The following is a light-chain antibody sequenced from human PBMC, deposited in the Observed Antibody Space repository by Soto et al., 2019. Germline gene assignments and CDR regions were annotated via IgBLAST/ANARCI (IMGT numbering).Light chain of an antibody. CDR3: QQYDNSFT. V-gene: IGKV3-20*01. CDR1: QSVRSSY. CDR2: GAS. J-gene: IGKJ4*01. Sequence: EIRLSQSPCTLSLSPGERATVSCRASQSVRSSYLAWYQHKPGQAPRLLISGASNRAAGIPDRLSGSGSGTDFTLTISRLEPEDFAVYYCQQYDNSFTFGGGTKVDIK.